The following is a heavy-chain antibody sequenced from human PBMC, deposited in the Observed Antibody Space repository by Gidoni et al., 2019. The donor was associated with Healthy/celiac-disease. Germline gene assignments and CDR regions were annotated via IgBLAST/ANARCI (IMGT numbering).Heavy chain of an antibody. Sequence: VQVVASGGGLVQPGGSLRTSCAASGFTVSSNYMRLVRQAPGKRLGWVSVIYNDGSTYYADSVKGRFTISRDNSKNTLHLQMNSLRTEDTAVYYCAASKGGRYWGQGTLVTVSS. V-gene: IGHV3-66*02. CDR3: AASKGGRY. CDR1: GFTVSSNY. J-gene: IGHJ4*02. CDR2: IYNDGST. D-gene: IGHD3-16*01.